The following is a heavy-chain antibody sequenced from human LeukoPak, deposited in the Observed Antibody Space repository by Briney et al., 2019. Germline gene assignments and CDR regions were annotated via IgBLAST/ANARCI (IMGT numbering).Heavy chain of an antibody. CDR3: AGLHFAAAEEFDP. Sequence: PSETLSLTCTVSGGSINGFYWSWIRQRPGKELVWIGYIYYSGSTNYNPSLRSRVTISVDRSKNQFSLKMNSVTAADTAMYYCAGLHFAAAEEFDPWGQGTLVTVSS. CDR1: GGSINGFY. CDR2: IYYSGST. J-gene: IGHJ5*02. D-gene: IGHD6-13*01. V-gene: IGHV4-59*08.